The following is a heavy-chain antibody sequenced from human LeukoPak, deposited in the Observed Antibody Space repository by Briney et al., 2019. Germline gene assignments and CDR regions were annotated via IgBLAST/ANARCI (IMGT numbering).Heavy chain of an antibody. J-gene: IGHJ4*02. CDR1: GFSLSGYW. V-gene: IGHV3-7*01. Sequence: PGGSLRLSCAAPGFSLSGYWMSWVRQAPGQGLEWVANIGKDGSWIHYADSVKGRFTISRDNAKNSLYLQMNSLRADDTAIYYCARDLDFYATDYWGQGTLVTVSS. CDR3: ARDLDFYATDY. D-gene: IGHD2/OR15-2a*01. CDR2: IGKDGSWI.